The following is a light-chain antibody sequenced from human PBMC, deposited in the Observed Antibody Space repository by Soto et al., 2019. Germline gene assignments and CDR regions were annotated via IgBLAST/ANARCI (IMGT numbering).Light chain of an antibody. CDR3: QQYSFYQGT. V-gene: IGKV1-5*03. J-gene: IGKJ4*01. Sequence: QMNQSLSTLSANVGDRVTINCRAGQSIRKWLAWYQQKPGKAPKLLIYQASSLESGVPSRFSGSGSGTEFTLTISSLQPDDFAAYYCQQYSFYQGTFGEGSKVAIK. CDR1: QSIRKW. CDR2: QAS.